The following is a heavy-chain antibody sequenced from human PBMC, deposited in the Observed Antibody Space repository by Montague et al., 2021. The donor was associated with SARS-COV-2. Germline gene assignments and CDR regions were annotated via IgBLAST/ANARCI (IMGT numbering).Heavy chain of an antibody. CDR2: IFHSGIT. J-gene: IGHJ5*02. CDR1: GGSISSYY. V-gene: IGHV4-59*13. Sequence: SETLSLTCSASGGSISSYYWSWIRQSPGKGLEWIGYIFHSGITDXNPSLKSRVTISVDMSKSQFSLQLNSVTAADSAVYYCARTEYNWNDWFDPWGQGTLVTVSS. D-gene: IGHD1-20*01. CDR3: ARTEYNWNDWFDP.